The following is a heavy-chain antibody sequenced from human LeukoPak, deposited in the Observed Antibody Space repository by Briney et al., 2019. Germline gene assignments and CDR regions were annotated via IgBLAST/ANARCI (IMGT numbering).Heavy chain of an antibody. J-gene: IGHJ4*02. D-gene: IGHD3-22*01. V-gene: IGHV1-8*03. Sequence: ASVKVSCKASGYTFTSLDINWVRQATGQGLEWMGWMNPKSGYTGSAQQFQGRVTFTRSTSISTAYMELSNLRSEDTAVYYCVRVDGSPDFWGQGTLITVSS. CDR2: MNPKSGYT. CDR3: VRVDGSPDF. CDR1: GYTFTSLD.